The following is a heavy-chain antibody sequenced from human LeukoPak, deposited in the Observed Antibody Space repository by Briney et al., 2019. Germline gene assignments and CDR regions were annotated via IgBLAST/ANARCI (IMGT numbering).Heavy chain of an antibody. V-gene: IGHV1-18*01. D-gene: IGHD3-22*01. CDR3: AAAYDSSGNFDY. CDR1: GYTFTSYG. Sequence: ASVKDSRKASGYTFTSYGISWVRQAPGQGLEWMGWISAYNGNTNYAQKLQGRVTMTTDTSTSTAYMELRSLRSDDTAVYYCAAAYDSSGNFDYWGQGTLVTVSS. J-gene: IGHJ4*02. CDR2: ISAYNGNT.